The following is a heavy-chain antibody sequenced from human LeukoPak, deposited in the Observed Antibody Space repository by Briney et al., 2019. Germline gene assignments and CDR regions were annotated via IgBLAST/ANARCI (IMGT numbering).Heavy chain of an antibody. Sequence: ASVKVSCKASGYTFTGYYMHWVRQAPGQGLEWMGWINPNSGGTNYAQKFQGRVTMTRDTSISTAYMELSRPRSDDTAVYYCALYYHDSSGYYYGWFDPWGQGTLVTVSS. CDR1: GYTFTGYY. J-gene: IGHJ5*02. CDR3: ALYYHDSSGYYYGWFDP. D-gene: IGHD3-22*01. V-gene: IGHV1-2*02. CDR2: INPNSGGT.